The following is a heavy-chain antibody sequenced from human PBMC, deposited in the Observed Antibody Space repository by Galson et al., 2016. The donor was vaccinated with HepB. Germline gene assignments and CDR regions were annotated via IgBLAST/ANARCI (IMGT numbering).Heavy chain of an antibody. Sequence: SETLSLTCTVSGASINSYYWTWFRQPPGKGLEWIGFIYYTGRTDYSPSPKSLVSISIDTAKNQFSLRLNSVTATDTGIYLCARLGGYTSWTFSGYFDPWGQGTLVTVSS. CDR1: GASINSYY. CDR3: ARLGGYTSWTFSGYFDP. V-gene: IGHV4-59*03. D-gene: IGHD3-16*02. CDR2: IYYTGRT. J-gene: IGHJ5*02.